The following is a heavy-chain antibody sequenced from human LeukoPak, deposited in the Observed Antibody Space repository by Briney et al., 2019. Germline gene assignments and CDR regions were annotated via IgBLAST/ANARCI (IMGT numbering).Heavy chain of an antibody. D-gene: IGHD1-26*01. V-gene: IGHV3-9*01. CDR3: AKDRGGSSELGDAFDV. CDR2: ISYSSGSI. Sequence: GGSLRLSCAASGFTFDEYAMHWVRQAPGKGLEWVSGISYSSGSIGYVDSVKGRFTISRDNAKNSLYLQMNSLRVEDTALYYCAKDRGGSSELGDAFDVWGLGTMVRVSS. J-gene: IGHJ3*01. CDR1: GFTFDEYA.